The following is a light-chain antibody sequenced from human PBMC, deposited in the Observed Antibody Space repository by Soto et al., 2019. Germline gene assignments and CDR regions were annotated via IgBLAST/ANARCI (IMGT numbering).Light chain of an antibody. J-gene: IGKJ3*01. CDR2: DAS. CDR1: QDIINY. Sequence: DIQMTQSPPSLSASVGDRVTITCQTSQDIINYLNWFQEKPGKAPKLLIYDASILETGVTSRFSGSGSGTNFTFTIDSLQPEDFATYYCQEDHNRPIFTCGPGTKVDFK. CDR3: QEDHNRPIFT. V-gene: IGKV1-33*01.